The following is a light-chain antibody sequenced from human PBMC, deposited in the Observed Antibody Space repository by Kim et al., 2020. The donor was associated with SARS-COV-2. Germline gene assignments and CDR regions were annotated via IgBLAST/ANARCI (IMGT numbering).Light chain of an antibody. J-gene: IGKJ1*01. CDR2: AAS. CDR1: QGISNF. CDR3: QKYNSVPQP. V-gene: IGKV1-27*01. Sequence: DIQMTQSPSSLSASIGDRVTITCRASQGISNFLAWYQQRPGKIPKLLIDAASTLQSGVPSRFSGSGSGTDFTLTISTLQPEDVATYYCQKYNSVPQPFGQGTKVEIK.